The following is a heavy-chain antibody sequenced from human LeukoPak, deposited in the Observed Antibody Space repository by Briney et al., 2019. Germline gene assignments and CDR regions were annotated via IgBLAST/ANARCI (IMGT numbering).Heavy chain of an antibody. CDR3: AKYGSGSFDDAFDI. D-gene: IGHD3-10*01. Sequence: GGSLRLSCAASGFTFTTYWMSWVRQAPGKGLEWVAATSSSDAGTYHADSVKGRFTISRDNSKNTLYLQMNSLRAEDTAVYYCAKYGSGSFDDAFDIWGQGTMVTVSS. CDR2: TSSSDAGT. CDR1: GFTFTTYW. V-gene: IGHV3-23*01. J-gene: IGHJ3*02.